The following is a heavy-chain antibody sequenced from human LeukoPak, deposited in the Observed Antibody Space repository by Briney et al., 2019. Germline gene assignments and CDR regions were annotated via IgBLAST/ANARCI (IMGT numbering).Heavy chain of an antibody. Sequence: SETLSLTCTVSGGSISSYYWSWIRQPPGKGLEWIGYIYYSGSTNYNPSLKSRVTISVDTSKNQFSLKLSSVTAANTAVYYCASGHRRSYYDSSGYYRDAFDIWGQGTMVTVSS. D-gene: IGHD3-22*01. CDR1: GGSISSYY. CDR3: ASGHRRSYYDSSGYYRDAFDI. J-gene: IGHJ3*02. CDR2: IYYSGST. V-gene: IGHV4-59*01.